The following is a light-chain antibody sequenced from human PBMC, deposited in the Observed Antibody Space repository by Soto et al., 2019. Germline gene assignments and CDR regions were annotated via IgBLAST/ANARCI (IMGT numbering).Light chain of an antibody. V-gene: IGLV1-40*01. CDR2: GNS. Sequence: QSVLTQPPSVSVAPRQRVTISCTGSSSNIGAGYDVHWYQQLPGTAPKLLIYGNSNRPSGVPDRLSGSKSGTSASLAITGLQAEDEADYYCQSYDSSLSALFGGGSKVTVL. CDR1: SSNIGAGYD. J-gene: IGLJ3*02. CDR3: QSYDSSLSAL.